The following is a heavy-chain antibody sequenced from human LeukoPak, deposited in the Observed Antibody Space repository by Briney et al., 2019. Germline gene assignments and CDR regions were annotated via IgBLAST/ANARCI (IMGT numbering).Heavy chain of an antibody. CDR1: GFTFSGYE. CDR3: ASLLDYYYYYGMDV. CDR2: ISSSGSTI. J-gene: IGHJ6*02. Sequence: GGSLRLSCAASGFTFSGYEMNWVRQAPGKGLEWVSYISSSGSTIYYADSVKGRFTISRDNAKNSLYLQMNSLRAEDTAVYYCASLLDYYYYYGMDVWGQGTTVTVSS. V-gene: IGHV3-48*03.